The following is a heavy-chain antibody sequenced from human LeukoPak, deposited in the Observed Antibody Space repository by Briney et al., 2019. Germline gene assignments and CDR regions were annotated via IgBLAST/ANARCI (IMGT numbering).Heavy chain of an antibody. D-gene: IGHD6-6*01. J-gene: IGHJ4*02. CDR2: ISSSSNYI. CDR3: ARWPYSSSYYFDY. V-gene: IGHV3-21*01. CDR1: GFTFSSYH. Sequence: GVLRLSCAASGFTFSSYHMNWVRQAPGKGLEWVSSISSSSNYIYYADSVKGRFTISRDNAKNSVDLQMNSLRAEDTAVYYCARWPYSSSYYFDYWGQGTLVTVSS.